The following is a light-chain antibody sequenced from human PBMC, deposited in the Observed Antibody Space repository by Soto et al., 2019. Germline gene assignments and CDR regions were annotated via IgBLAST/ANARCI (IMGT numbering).Light chain of an antibody. J-gene: IGLJ3*02. V-gene: IGLV1-44*01. CDR3: ASWDDSLNGWV. Sequence: QSALTQPPSASGTPGQRVSISCSGSSSNIASNTVNWYQQLPGTAPKVLIYSNSQRPSGVPDRFSGSKSGTSASLAISGLQSEDEADYDCASWDDSLNGWVFGGGTKLTVL. CDR1: SSNIASNT. CDR2: SNS.